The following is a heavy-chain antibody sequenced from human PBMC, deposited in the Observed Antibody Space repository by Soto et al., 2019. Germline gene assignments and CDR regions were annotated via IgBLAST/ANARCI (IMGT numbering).Heavy chain of an antibody. V-gene: IGHV3-30*03. CDR3: AIDASPREGATRGGNYFDH. CDR1: GFTFSSYG. Sequence: GGTLSLSCAASGFTFSSYGMHWVRQAPGKGLEWVAVISYDGSNKYYADPVKSRFTISRVNTKNKLYLQMNSPRAEATAVYYFAIDASPREGATRGGNYFDHWGQGTLVTVSS. D-gene: IGHD1-26*01. J-gene: IGHJ4*02. CDR2: ISYDGSNK.